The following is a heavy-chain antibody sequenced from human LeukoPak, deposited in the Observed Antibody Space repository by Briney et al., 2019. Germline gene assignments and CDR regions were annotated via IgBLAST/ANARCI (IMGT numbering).Heavy chain of an antibody. J-gene: IGHJ4*02. CDR2: ISYDGSNK. D-gene: IGHD3-3*01. Sequence: PGGSLRLSCAASGFTFSSYAMHWVRQAPGKGLEWVAVISYDGSNKYYADSVKGRFTISRDNSKNTLSLQMNSLRAEDTAVYYCANGGPRYDFWSGPLDNYFDYWGQGTLVTVSS. V-gene: IGHV3-30*04. CDR1: GFTFSSYA. CDR3: ANGGPRYDFWSGPLDNYFDY.